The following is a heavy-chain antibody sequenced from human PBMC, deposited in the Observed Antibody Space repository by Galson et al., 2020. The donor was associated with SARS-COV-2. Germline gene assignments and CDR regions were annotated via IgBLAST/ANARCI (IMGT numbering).Heavy chain of an antibody. D-gene: IGHD5-12*01. CDR3: ARETYGGFDSIYSDY. J-gene: IGHJ4*02. V-gene: IGHV4-31*03. Sequence: ASETLSLTCTVSGDSISHGDYYWTWIRQHPGKGLEWIGYIFHNGHTYYNPSLKSRVTISLDTPNTQFSLTLTSVTAADTAVYYCARETYGGFDSIYSDYWGQGALVTVSS. CDR2: IFHNGHT. CDR1: GDSISHGDYY.